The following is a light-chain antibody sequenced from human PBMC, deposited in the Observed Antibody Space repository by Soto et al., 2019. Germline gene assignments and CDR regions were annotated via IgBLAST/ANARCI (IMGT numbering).Light chain of an antibody. V-gene: IGLV2-14*01. J-gene: IGLJ2*01. CDR2: EVT. CDR3: CSYTTSGTPV. Sequence: QSALSQPASESGSPGQSITMSCTGASTVVGGYDYVSWYRQHPGEAPKLLIYEVTHRPSGVPERFSGSKSGNTASLTISGLRAEDEADYYCCSYTTSGTPVFGGGTKVTVL. CDR1: STVVGGYDY.